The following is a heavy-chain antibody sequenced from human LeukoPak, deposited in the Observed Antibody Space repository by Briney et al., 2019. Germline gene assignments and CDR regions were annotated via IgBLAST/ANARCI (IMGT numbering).Heavy chain of an antibody. Sequence: SETLSLTCAVYGGSFSGYYWSWTRKPPGKGLEWIGEINHSGSTNYNPSLKSRVTISVDTSKNQFSLKLSSVTAADTAVYYCARRYFDWLSPFWYWGQGTLVTVSS. CDR3: ARRYFDWLSPFWY. V-gene: IGHV4-34*01. CDR1: GGSFSGYY. CDR2: INHSGST. D-gene: IGHD3-9*01. J-gene: IGHJ4*02.